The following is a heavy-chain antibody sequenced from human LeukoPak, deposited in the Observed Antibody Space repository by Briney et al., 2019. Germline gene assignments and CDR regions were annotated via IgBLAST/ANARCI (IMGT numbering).Heavy chain of an antibody. V-gene: IGHV1-8*03. CDR2: MNPNSGST. D-gene: IGHD5-12*01. CDR1: GYTFTSYD. Sequence: ASVRVSCKASGYTFTSYDINWVRQATGQGLEWMGWMNPNSGSTGYAQKFQGRVTITRNTSISTAYMELSGLRSEDTAVYYCARGRSTGYPYYFEYWGQGTLLTVSS. CDR3: ARGRSTGYPYYFEY. J-gene: IGHJ4*02.